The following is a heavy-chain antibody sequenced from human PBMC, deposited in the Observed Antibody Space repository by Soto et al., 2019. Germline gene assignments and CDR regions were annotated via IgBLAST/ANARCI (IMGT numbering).Heavy chain of an antibody. CDR2: IYTSGST. J-gene: IGHJ5*02. D-gene: IGHD3-22*01. V-gene: IGHV4-4*07. CDR1: VGSISSSY. Sequence: PSEPLSLPCTVSVGSISSSYWSWIRERAGKGLEWIGRIYTSGSTNYNPSLKSRVTMSVDTSKNQFSLKLSSVTAADTAVYYCARTQWLTSYNWFDPWGQGTLVTVSS. CDR3: ARTQWLTSYNWFDP.